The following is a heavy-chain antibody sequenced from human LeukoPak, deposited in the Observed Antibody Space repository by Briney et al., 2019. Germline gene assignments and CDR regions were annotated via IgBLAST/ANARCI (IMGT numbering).Heavy chain of an antibody. CDR3: ARGRLSHYDSSGYYSGSDY. V-gene: IGHV1-8*01. Sequence: ASVKVSCKASGYTLTSYDINWVRQATGQGLEWMGWMNPNSGNTGYAQKFQGRVTMTRNTSISTAYMELSSLRSEDTAVYYCARGRLSHYDSSGYYSGSDYWGQGTLVTVSS. CDR2: MNPNSGNT. D-gene: IGHD3-22*01. J-gene: IGHJ4*02. CDR1: GYTLTSYD.